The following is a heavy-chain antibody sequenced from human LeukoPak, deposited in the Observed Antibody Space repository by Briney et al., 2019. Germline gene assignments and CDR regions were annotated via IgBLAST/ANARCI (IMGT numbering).Heavy chain of an antibody. CDR1: GGTFSSYA. J-gene: IGHJ4*02. Sequence: SVKVSCKASGGTFSSYAISWVRQAPGQGLEWMGGIIPIFGTANYAQKFQGRVTITADESTSTAYMELSSLRSEDTTVYYCARASSLYDYVWGSYRYTHFDYWGQGTLVTVSS. CDR2: IIPIFGTA. V-gene: IGHV1-69*13. CDR3: ARASSLYDYVWGSYRYTHFDY. D-gene: IGHD3-16*02.